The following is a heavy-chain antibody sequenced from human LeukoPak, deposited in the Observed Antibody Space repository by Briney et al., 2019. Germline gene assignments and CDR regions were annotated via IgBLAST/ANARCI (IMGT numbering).Heavy chain of an antibody. CDR3: AKDHHEGSGNSYGDFDY. CDR1: GFTFSNHA. Sequence: GGSLRLSCAASGFTFSNHAMSWVRQAPGKRLEWVSVISDDGSRIYYTDSVKGRFTISRDNSKNTLYLQMSSLRAEDTAVYYCAKDHHEGSGNSYGDFDYWGQGTLVTVSS. J-gene: IGHJ4*02. V-gene: IGHV3-23*01. D-gene: IGHD3-22*01. CDR2: ISDDGSRI.